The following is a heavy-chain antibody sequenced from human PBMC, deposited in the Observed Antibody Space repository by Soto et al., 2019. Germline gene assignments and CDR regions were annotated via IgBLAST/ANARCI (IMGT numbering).Heavy chain of an antibody. D-gene: IGHD6-19*01. Sequence: GGSLRLSCAASGFTVSSNYMSWVRQAPGKGLEWVSVIYSGGSTYYADSVKGRFTISRDNSKNTLYLQMNSLRAEDTAVYYCARSPPASFPIAVAGGYFDYWGQGTLVTVSS. J-gene: IGHJ4*02. V-gene: IGHV3-66*01. CDR1: GFTVSSNY. CDR2: IYSGGST. CDR3: ARSPPASFPIAVAGGYFDY.